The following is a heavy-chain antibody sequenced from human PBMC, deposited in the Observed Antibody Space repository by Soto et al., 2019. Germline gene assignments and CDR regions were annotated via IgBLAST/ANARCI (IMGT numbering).Heavy chain of an antibody. CDR1: GYSFTSYW. CDR3: ARRQSIFGVVTYYYYGMDV. CDR2: IDPSDSYT. J-gene: IGHJ6*02. Sequence: PGESLKISCKGSGYSFTSYWISWVRQMPWKGLEWMGRIDPSDSYTNYSPSFQGHVTISADKSISTAYLQWSGLKASDTAMYYCARRQSIFGVVTYYYYGMDVWGQGTTVTVSS. D-gene: IGHD3-3*01. V-gene: IGHV5-10-1*01.